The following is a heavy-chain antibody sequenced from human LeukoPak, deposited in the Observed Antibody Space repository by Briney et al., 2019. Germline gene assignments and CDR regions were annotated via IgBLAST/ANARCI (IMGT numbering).Heavy chain of an antibody. J-gene: IGHJ4*02. CDR2: INTDGSST. Sequence: PGGSLRLSCAASGFTFNSYWMHWVRQAPGKGLLWVSRINTDGSSTHYADSVKGRLTISRDNSKNTLYLQMNSLRAEDTAVYYCAKGLYGSGSYFDYWGQGTLVTVSS. V-gene: IGHV3-74*01. CDR3: AKGLYGSGSYFDY. CDR1: GFTFNSYW. D-gene: IGHD3-10*01.